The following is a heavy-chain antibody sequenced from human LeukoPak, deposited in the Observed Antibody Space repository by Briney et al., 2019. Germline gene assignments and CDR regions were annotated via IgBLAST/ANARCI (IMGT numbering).Heavy chain of an antibody. CDR1: GFTFTSSA. V-gene: IGHV1-58*02. J-gene: IGHJ4*02. Sequence: SVKVSCTASGFTFTSSAMQWVRQARGQRLEWIGWIVVGSGNTNYAQKFQERVTITRDMSTSTAYMELSSLRSEDTAVYYCARDFRYYYGSGSYFLDYWGQGTLVTVSS. CDR3: ARDFRYYYGSGSYFLDY. CDR2: IVVGSGNT. D-gene: IGHD3-10*01.